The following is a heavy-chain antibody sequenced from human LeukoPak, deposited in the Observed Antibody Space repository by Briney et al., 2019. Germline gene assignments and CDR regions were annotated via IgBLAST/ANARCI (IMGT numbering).Heavy chain of an antibody. CDR2: IDYSGST. Sequence: SETLSLTCTVSGGTISRHYWSWIRQPPGKGLEWIAYIDYSGSTNYNPFLKSRLTISLDASRNQFSLNLSSVTAADTAVYYCARDRRRDRLHAFDIWGQGTMVTVSS. D-gene: IGHD1-26*01. J-gene: IGHJ3*02. V-gene: IGHV4-59*11. CDR1: GGTISRHY. CDR3: ARDRRRDRLHAFDI.